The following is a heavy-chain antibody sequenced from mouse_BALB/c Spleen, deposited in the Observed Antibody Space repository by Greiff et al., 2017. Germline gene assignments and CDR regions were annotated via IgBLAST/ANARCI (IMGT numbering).Heavy chain of an antibody. V-gene: IGHV5-12-2*01. CDR3: ARQQYYGSSYDWYFDV. CDR1: GFTFSSYT. J-gene: IGHJ1*01. Sequence: DVMLVESGGGLVQPGGSLKLSCAASGFTFSSYTMAWVRQTPEKRLEWVAYISNGGGSTYYPDTVKGRFTISRDNAKNTLYLQMSSLKSEDTAMYYCARQQYYGSSYDWYFDVWGAGTTVTVSS. D-gene: IGHD1-1*01. CDR2: ISNGGGST.